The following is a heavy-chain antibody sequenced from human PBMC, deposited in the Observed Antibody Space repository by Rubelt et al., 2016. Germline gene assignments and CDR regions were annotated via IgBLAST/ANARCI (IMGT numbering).Heavy chain of an antibody. Sequence: GFSVSSYYMNWVRQAPGEGLEWVSLIHSGGNTYYADSVKGRFTISRDNSKNTLFLQMNSLRPEDTAVYYCVREHLLSRGYNYGYFDYWGQGTLVTVSS. V-gene: IGHV3-66*01. J-gene: IGHJ4*02. CDR2: IHSGGNT. CDR1: GFSVSSYY. CDR3: VREHLLSRGYNYGYFDY. D-gene: IGHD5-18*01.